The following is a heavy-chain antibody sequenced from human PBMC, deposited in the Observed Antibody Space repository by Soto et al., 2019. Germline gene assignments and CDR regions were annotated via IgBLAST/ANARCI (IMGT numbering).Heavy chain of an antibody. CDR3: AKGRGQNWNFDS. CDR1: GFTFSSYA. J-gene: IGHJ5*01. Sequence: EVQLLESGGGSVQPGGSLRLSCAASGFTFSSYAMHWVRRPPGQGLAWVSSISGSGGTAYYADSVKGRFSTSRDSLVNTLYLQMNSLRAEDTAVYYCAKGRGQNWNFDSWGQGTLVTVSP. D-gene: IGHD1-1*01. V-gene: IGHV3-23*01. CDR2: ISGSGGTA.